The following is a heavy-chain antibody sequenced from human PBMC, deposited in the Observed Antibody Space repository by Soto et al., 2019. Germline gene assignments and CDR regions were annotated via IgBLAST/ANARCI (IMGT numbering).Heavy chain of an antibody. D-gene: IGHD2-2*01. CDR3: ARHYCSSGNCYYFDY. CDR2: SGST. CDR1: GGSISNYY. Sequence: PSETLSLTCAVSGGSISNYYWSWIRQPPGKGLEWIGGSGSTNYNPSLKSRVTISVDTSKNQFSLKLSSVTAADTAVYHCARHYCSSGNCYYFDYWGQGMQVTVSS. J-gene: IGHJ4*02. V-gene: IGHV4-59*08.